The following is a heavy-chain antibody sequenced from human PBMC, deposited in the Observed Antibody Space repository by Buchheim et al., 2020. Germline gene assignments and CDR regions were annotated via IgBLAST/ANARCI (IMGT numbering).Heavy chain of an antibody. CDR1: GFTFSSYE. V-gene: IGHV3-48*03. CDR3: ARDPGHYYDSSGYYLNDY. CDR2: ISSSGSTI. D-gene: IGHD3-22*01. Sequence: EVQLVESGGGLVQPGGSLRLSCAASGFTFSSYEMNWVRQAPGKGLEWVSYISSSGSTIYYADSVKGRFTISRDNAKNSLYMQMNSLRAEDTAVYYCARDPGHYYDSSGYYLNDYWGQGTL. J-gene: IGHJ4*02.